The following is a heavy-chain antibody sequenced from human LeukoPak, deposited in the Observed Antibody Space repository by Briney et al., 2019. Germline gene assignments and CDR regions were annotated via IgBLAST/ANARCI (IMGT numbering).Heavy chain of an antibody. J-gene: IGHJ5*02. Sequence: GGSLRLSCAASGFTFSSYWMHWVRQAPGKGLVWVSRINSDGSSTSYADSVKGRFTISRDNAKNTLYLQMNSLRAEDTAVYYCARGVTIFGVVIKFYNWFDLWGQGTLVTVSS. CDR2: INSDGSST. D-gene: IGHD3-3*01. CDR1: GFTFSSYW. CDR3: ARGVTIFGVVIKFYNWFDL. V-gene: IGHV3-74*01.